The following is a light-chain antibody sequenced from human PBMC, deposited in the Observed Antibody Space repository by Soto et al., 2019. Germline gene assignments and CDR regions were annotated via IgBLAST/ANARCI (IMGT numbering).Light chain of an antibody. CDR3: QHYGSSPPRFT. CDR1: QTVNTIS. J-gene: IGKJ3*01. CDR2: GAS. V-gene: IGKV3-20*01. Sequence: EIVLTQSPGTLSLSPGERATLSCRASQTVNTISLAWYQQKPGQAPRLLIYGASSRATGIPARFSGSGSETEFTLTISRLEPEDFAVYYCQHYGSSPPRFTFGPGTTVDVK.